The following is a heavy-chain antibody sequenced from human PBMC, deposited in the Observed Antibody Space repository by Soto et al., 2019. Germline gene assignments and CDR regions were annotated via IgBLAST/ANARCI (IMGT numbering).Heavy chain of an antibody. D-gene: IGHD2-21*01. J-gene: IGHJ4*02. V-gene: IGHV3-53*01. Sequence: PGGSLRLSCSASGFSVNNNYMTWARQAPGRRPEWVAVIYTRGTTHYADFATGRFTFSRDNSKNTLYLQMDSLRPEDTAVYYCAKLWGYYFESWGPGTLVTVSS. CDR2: IYTRGTT. CDR3: AKLWGYYFES. CDR1: GFSVNNNY.